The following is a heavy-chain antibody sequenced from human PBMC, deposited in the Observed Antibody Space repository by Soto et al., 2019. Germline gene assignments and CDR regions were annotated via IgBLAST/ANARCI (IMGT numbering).Heavy chain of an antibody. J-gene: IGHJ6*02. CDR2: ISTYNGDT. Sequence: QVQLVQSGAEVKKPGASVKVSCKASGYTFTRSGISWVRQAPGQGLEWRGWISTYNGDTNYAQTFQGRVTMTTDTPTSTVYMELRSLRSDDTAVYYCAREGVAPYYYYGMDVWGQGTPVTVSS. CDR1: GYTFTRSG. D-gene: IGHD5-12*01. CDR3: AREGVAPYYYYGMDV. V-gene: IGHV1-18*01.